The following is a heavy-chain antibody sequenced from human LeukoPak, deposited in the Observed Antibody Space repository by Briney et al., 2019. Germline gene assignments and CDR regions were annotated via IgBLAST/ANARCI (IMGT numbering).Heavy chain of an antibody. CDR1: GFTLSSYW. CDR2: IKQDGSEK. CDR3: ARSYYGSNDY. Sequence: PGGSLRLSCAASGFTLSSYWMSWVRQAPGKGLEWVADIKQDGSEKYYVDSVKGRFTISRDNAKNSLYLQMNSLRVEDTAVYYCARSYYGSNDYWGQGTLVTVSS. V-gene: IGHV3-7*01. J-gene: IGHJ4*02. D-gene: IGHD3-10*01.